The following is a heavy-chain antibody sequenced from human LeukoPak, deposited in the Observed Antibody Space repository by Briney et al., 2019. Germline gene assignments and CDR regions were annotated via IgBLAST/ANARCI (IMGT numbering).Heavy chain of an antibody. CDR1: GGSISSYH. J-gene: IGHJ4*02. V-gene: IGHV4-59*08. CDR2: IDYSGTT. CDR3: ARRGSYAGSGYNFFDY. Sequence: SETLSLTCAVSGGSISSYHWSWIRQPPGKGMECIGYIDYSGTTNYFPSLTSRVTIIVVTSKDQFSLKLNSVNAADTAVYYCARRGSYAGSGYNFFDYWGQGALVTVSS. D-gene: IGHD3-22*01.